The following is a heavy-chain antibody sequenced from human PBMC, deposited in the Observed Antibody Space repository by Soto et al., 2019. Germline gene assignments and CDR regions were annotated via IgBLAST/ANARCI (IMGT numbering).Heavy chain of an antibody. CDR2: IYYSGST. D-gene: IGHD6-13*01. CDR3: ARQLAAGIYYYYYYGMDV. Sequence: PSDTLSLTCTVSGGSISSSSYYWGWIRQPPGKGLEWIGSIYYSGSTYYNPSLKSRVTISVDTSKNQFSLKLSSVTAADKAVYYCARQLAAGIYYYYYYGMDVWGQGTTVT. J-gene: IGHJ6*02. CDR1: GGSISSSSYY. V-gene: IGHV4-39*01.